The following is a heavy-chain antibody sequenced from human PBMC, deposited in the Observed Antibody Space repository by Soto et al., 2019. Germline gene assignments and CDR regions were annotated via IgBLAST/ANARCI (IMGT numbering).Heavy chain of an antibody. CDR3: ARVQRVGSSWYYFDY. D-gene: IGHD6-13*01. Sequence: QLQLQESGPGLVKPSETLSLTCTVSGGSISSSTYYWAWIRQPPGKGLEWIGSIYYSGSTYNNPSLKSRVTIAVDTSKNQLSLKLSSVTAADTAVYYCARVQRVGSSWYYFDYWGQGTLVTVSS. CDR2: IYYSGST. V-gene: IGHV4-39*01. J-gene: IGHJ4*02. CDR1: GGSISSSTYY.